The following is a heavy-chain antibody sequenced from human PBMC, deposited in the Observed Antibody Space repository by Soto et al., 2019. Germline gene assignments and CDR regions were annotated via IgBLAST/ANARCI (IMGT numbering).Heavy chain of an antibody. J-gene: IGHJ5*02. V-gene: IGHV4-38-2*01. D-gene: IGHD6-6*01. CDR2: IHHSGTT. Sequence: SETLSLTCGVSDSSINSNYYWLWIRQPPGKGLEWIGAIHHSGTTYYTPSLKSRVTISMDMSKNHFSLRLTSVTAADTAVYYCARHRGLVQSGWFDPWGQGTLVTVSS. CDR3: ARHRGLVQSGWFDP. CDR1: DSSINSNYY.